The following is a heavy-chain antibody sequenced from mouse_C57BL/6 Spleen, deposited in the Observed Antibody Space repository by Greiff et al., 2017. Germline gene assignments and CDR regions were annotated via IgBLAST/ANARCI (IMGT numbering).Heavy chain of an antibody. V-gene: IGHV1-85*01. J-gene: IGHJ3*01. D-gene: IGHD3-2*01. CDR2: IYPRDGST. Sequence: VQRVESGPELVKPGASVKLSCKASGYTFTSYDINWVKQRPGQGLEWIGWIYPRDGSTEYNEKFKGKATLTVDTSSSTAYMELHSLTSEDSAVYFCAASLTARATWFAYWGQGTLVTVSA. CDR1: GYTFTSYD. CDR3: AASLTARATWFAY.